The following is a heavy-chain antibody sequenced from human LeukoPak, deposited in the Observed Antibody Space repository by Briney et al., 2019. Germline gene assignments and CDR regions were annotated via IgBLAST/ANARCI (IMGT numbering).Heavy chain of an antibody. V-gene: IGHV1-69*05. CDR3: ARDYRDSSGYDY. CDR2: IIPIFGTA. J-gene: IGHJ4*02. CDR1: GGTFSSYA. D-gene: IGHD3-22*01. Sequence: ASVKVSCKASGGTFSSYAISWVRQAPGQGLEWMGGIIPIFGTANYAQKFQGRVTITTDESTSTAYMELSSLRSEDTAVYYCARDYRDSSGYDYWGQGTLVTVSP.